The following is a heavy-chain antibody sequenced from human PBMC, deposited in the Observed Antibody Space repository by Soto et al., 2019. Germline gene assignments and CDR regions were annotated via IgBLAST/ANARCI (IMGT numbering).Heavy chain of an antibody. CDR2: ISAYNGNT. Sequence: ASVKVSCKASGYTSTSYGISWVRQAPGQGLEWMGWISAYNGNTNYAQKLQGRVTMTTDTSTSTAYMELRSLRSDDTAVYYCAMGVLRFLEWLSPSADYYGMDVWGQGTTVTVSS. CDR3: AMGVLRFLEWLSPSADYYGMDV. J-gene: IGHJ6*02. V-gene: IGHV1-18*01. CDR1: GYTSTSYG. D-gene: IGHD3-3*01.